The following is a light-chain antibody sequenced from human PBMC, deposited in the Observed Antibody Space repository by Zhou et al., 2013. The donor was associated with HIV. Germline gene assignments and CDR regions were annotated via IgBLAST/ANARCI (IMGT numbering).Light chain of an antibody. CDR1: QSVSSN. V-gene: IGKV3-15*01. CDR2: GAS. Sequence: EIVLTQSPGTLSLSPGERATLSCRASQSVSSNYLAWYQQRSGQAPRLLIYGASTRATGIPARISGSGSGTDFTLTISSLQSEDFAVYYCQQYNNWWTFGQGTKVEIK. CDR3: QQYNNWWT. J-gene: IGKJ1*01.